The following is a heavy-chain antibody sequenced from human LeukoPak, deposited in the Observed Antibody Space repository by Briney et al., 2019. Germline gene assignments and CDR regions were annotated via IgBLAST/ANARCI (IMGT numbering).Heavy chain of an antibody. CDR2: IIPFLDTA. J-gene: IGHJ4*02. V-gene: IGHV1-69*04. D-gene: IGHD6-6*01. CDR3: ARGRGQLGQDY. CDR1: GGTLSNYA. Sequence: SVKVSCKVSGGTLSNYAISWVRQAPGQGLEWMGRIIPFLDTADYTQRFRGRVTFTADKSARTAYMHLSSLRSEDTAVYYCARGRGQLGQDYWGQGTLVTVSS.